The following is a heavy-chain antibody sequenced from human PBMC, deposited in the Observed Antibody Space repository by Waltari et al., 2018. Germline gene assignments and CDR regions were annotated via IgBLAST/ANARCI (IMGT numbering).Heavy chain of an antibody. CDR2: IWFDGSNK. J-gene: IGHJ3*02. D-gene: IGHD3-3*01. Sequence: QVQLVEYGGGVVQPGRSLRLSCAASGFTFSSYGMHWVRQAPGKGLGWVAVIWFDGSNKYYADSVKGRFTISRDNSKNTLYLQMNSLRAEDTAVYYCARGSDDSLGDAFDIWGQGTMVTVSS. CDR3: ARGSDDSLGDAFDI. CDR1: GFTFSSYG. V-gene: IGHV3-33*01.